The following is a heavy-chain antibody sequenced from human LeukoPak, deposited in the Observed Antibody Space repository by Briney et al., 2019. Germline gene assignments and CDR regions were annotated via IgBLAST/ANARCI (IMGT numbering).Heavy chain of an antibody. Sequence: SVKVSCQASGGTFLCYAISWVRPAPGRGLEWPGRIIPIFGTANYAQKFQGRVTITADTSTSTAYMELSSLRSEDTAVYYCTGYCSSTSCYPVDYWGQGTLVTVSS. CDR3: TGYCSSTSCYPVDY. V-gene: IGHV1-69*06. CDR1: GGTFLCYA. CDR2: IIPIFGTA. J-gene: IGHJ4*02. D-gene: IGHD2-2*01.